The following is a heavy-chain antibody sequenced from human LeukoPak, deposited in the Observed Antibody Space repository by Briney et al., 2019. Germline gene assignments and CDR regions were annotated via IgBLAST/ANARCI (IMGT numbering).Heavy chain of an antibody. Sequence: PGGSLRLSCGASGFTFDDYAMNWVRQAPGKGLEWVSSISWNSGKIDYADSVKGRFTISRDNAKNSLYLQMNSLRVEDMALYYCARGGCGANSGESDYWGQGTLVTVSS. CDR2: ISWNSGKI. CDR1: GFTFDDYA. D-gene: IGHD4-23*01. J-gene: IGHJ4*02. CDR3: ARGGCGANSGESDY. V-gene: IGHV3-9*03.